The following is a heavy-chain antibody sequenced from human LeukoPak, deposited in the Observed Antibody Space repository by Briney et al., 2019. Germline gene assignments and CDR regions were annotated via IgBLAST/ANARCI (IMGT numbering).Heavy chain of an antibody. V-gene: IGHV3-7*03. CDR2: IKQDGSDK. CDR1: GFTFSTSW. CDR3: TRDHITSWQIDF. D-gene: IGHD2-2*01. Sequence: GGSLRLSCAASGFTFSTSWMSWVRQAPGKGLEWVANIKQDGSDKYYVDSVKGRFTISRDNAKNSLYLQMNSLRVEDTAVYYCTRDHITSWQIDFWGQGAMVTVSS. J-gene: IGHJ4*02.